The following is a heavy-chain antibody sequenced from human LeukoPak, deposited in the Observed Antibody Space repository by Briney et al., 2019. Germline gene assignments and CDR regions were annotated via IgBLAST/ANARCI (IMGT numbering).Heavy chain of an antibody. CDR2: ISSSSSYI. V-gene: IGHV3-21*01. Sequence: GGSLRLSRAASGFTFSSYSMNWVRQAPGKGLEWVSSISSSSSYIYYADSVKGRFTISRDNAKNSLYLQMNSLRAEDTAVYYCYHMVRGGSGYYYGMDVWGKGTTVTVSS. CDR3: YHMVRGGSGYYYGMDV. D-gene: IGHD3-10*01. CDR1: GFTFSSYS. J-gene: IGHJ6*04.